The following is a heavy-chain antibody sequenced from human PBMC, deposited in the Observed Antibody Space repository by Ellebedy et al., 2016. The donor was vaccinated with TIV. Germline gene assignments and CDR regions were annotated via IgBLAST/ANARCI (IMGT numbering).Heavy chain of an antibody. CDR2: INSDGSST. V-gene: IGHV3-74*01. J-gene: IGHJ4*02. CDR3: ARDIIAFDY. CDR1: GFTFSSYW. D-gene: IGHD1-14*01. Sequence: PGGSLRLSCAASGFTFSSYWMHWVRPGPGKGLVWVSRINSDGSSTSYADSVKGRFTISRDNAKNSLYLQMNSLRVEDKAVYYCARDIIAFDYWGQGTLVTVSS.